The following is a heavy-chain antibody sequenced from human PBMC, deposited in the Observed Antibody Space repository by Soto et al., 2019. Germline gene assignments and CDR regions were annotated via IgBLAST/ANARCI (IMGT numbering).Heavy chain of an antibody. CDR1: GFIFAKAW. V-gene: IGHV3-15*01. CDR3: TTDGGLMVRHLFDF. D-gene: IGHD2-8*01. J-gene: IGHJ4*02. CDR2: IRSTVDGGTT. Sequence: GGSLRLSCEVSGFIFAKAWMGWVRQAPGKGLEWVGRIRSTVDGGTTDYAAPVQGRFTITRDDSRDTMYLQMNSLKTEDTAVYYCTTDGGLMVRHLFDFWGQGTWVPVS.